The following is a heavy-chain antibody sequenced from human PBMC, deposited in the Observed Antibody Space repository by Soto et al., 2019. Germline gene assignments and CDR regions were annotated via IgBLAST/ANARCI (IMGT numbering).Heavy chain of an antibody. CDR3: ARQNRDTPMVPFDV. CDR1: RGTFNRYA. D-gene: IGHD5-18*01. Sequence: QVQLVQSGAEVKKPGSSVKVSCLASRGTFNRYAINWGRQAPGHGLEWLGWLVPQFGTPNYAQKFQDRVKIVADESTTTTSMELRGLTSDDTAVYYCARQNRDTPMVPFDVWGQGTLVTVSS. CDR2: LVPQFGTP. J-gene: IGHJ4*02. V-gene: IGHV1-69*01.